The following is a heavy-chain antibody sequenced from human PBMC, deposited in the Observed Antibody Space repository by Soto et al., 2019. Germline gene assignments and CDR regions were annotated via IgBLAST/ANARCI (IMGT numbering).Heavy chain of an antibody. Sequence: EVQLLESGGGLVQPGGSLRLSCEASGFTFTTYIMSWVRQAPGKGLEWVSSINNNGDRTYYADSVKGRFTISRDNSKNTMYLQLNSVRAEDTALYFCAKINYYGSGGAIWGQGALVVVSS. CDR2: INNNGDRT. D-gene: IGHD3-10*01. CDR3: AKINYYGSGGAI. V-gene: IGHV3-23*01. CDR1: GFTFTTYI. J-gene: IGHJ4*02.